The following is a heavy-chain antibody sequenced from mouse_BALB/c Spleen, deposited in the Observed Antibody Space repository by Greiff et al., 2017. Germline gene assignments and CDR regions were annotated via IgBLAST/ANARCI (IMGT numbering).Heavy chain of an antibody. CDR2: IDPFNGGT. CDR3: ATPTAKWYYFDY. Sequence: EVQLQQSGPELMKPGASVKISCKASGYSFTSYYMHWVKQSHGQSLEWIGYIDPFNGGTSYNQKFKGKATLTVDKSSSTAYMHLSSLTSEDSAVYYCATPTAKWYYFDYWGQGTTLTVSS. J-gene: IGHJ2*01. V-gene: IGHV1S135*01. D-gene: IGHD1-2*01. CDR1: GYSFTSYY.